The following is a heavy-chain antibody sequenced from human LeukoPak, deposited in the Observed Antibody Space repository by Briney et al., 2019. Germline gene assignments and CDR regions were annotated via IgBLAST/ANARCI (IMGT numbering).Heavy chain of an antibody. D-gene: IGHD1-26*01. CDR2: IGDSGAAR. Sequence: PGGSLRLSCAASGFAFSDYAMSWVRQAPGEGLEWVSSIGDSGAARYYATSVGGRFTISRDNSKNTLYLQMDNLRAEDTAIYFCAREYSGSYSGAFDIWGQGTMVPVSS. V-gene: IGHV3-23*01. CDR3: AREYSGSYSGAFDI. CDR1: GFAFSDYA. J-gene: IGHJ3*02.